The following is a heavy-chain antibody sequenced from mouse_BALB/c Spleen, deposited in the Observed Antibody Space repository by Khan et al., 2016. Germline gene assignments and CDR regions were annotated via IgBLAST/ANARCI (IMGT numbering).Heavy chain of an antibody. CDR2: INPDSSTI. D-gene: IGHD1-1*01. CDR1: GFDFSRYW. CDR3: ARRGYYCSMDY. J-gene: IGHJ4*01. Sequence: EVKLLESGGGLVQPGGSLKLSCAASGFDFSRYWMSWVRQAPGKGLEWIGEINPDSSTINYMPSLKDKFIISRDNAKNTLYLQMSKVRSEDTALYYSARRGYYCSMDYWGQGTSVTVSS. V-gene: IGHV4-1*02.